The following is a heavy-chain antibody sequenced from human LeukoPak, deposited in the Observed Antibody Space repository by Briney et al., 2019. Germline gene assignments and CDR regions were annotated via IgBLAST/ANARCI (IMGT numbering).Heavy chain of an antibody. Sequence: PGGSLRLSCAASEFSVGSNYMTWVRQAPGKGLEWVSLIYSGGSTYYADSVKGRFTISRDNSKNTLYLQMNSLRAEDTAVYYCARTRAGGRSPRDYYYYMDVWGKGTTVTISS. V-gene: IGHV3-66*01. CDR1: EFSVGSNY. CDR3: ARTRAGGRSPRDYYYYMDV. J-gene: IGHJ6*03. D-gene: IGHD4-23*01. CDR2: IYSGGST.